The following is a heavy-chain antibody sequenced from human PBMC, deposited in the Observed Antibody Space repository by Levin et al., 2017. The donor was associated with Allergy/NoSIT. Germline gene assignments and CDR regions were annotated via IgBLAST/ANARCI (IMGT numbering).Heavy chain of an antibody. CDR2: IWYDGSNK. V-gene: IGHV3-33*01. J-gene: IGHJ4*02. CDR3: ARDMRGPCDY. D-gene: IGHD3-16*01. Sequence: PGGSFSLSFSFSFFPFLPSFLHWVRQAPGQGLEWVAVIWYDGSNKDHADSVKGRFTLSLSHSKNTVYLQMNSLRAEDTAMYYCARDMRGPCDYWGQGALVTVSS. CDR1: FFPFLPSF.